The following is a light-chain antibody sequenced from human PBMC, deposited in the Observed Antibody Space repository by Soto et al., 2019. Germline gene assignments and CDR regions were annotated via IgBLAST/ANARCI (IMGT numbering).Light chain of an antibody. V-gene: IGKV3-15*01. Sequence: IEMTQSPAALSVSRGQRANLSCRASENVNSNVAWWYQQKPGQTPRLLIFGAYTRASGIPGRFSGSGSRNEFTLTISGLQSEAFSVYYCQQYHVWRSFGQGTKVDNK. CDR3: QQYHVWRS. CDR2: GAY. CDR1: ENVNSN. J-gene: IGKJ1*01.